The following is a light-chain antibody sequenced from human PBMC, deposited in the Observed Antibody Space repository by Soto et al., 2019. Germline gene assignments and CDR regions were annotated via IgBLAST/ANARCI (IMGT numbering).Light chain of an antibody. J-gene: IGKJ1*01. CDR2: GAS. Sequence: EIVLTQSPGTLSLSPGERATLSCRASQSVSSSYLAWYQQKPGQAPRLLIYGASSRATGIPDRFSGSESGTDFTLTISRLEHDDFAVYYCQQYGSSPWTFGQGTKVRIK. CDR1: QSVSSSY. CDR3: QQYGSSPWT. V-gene: IGKV3-20*01.